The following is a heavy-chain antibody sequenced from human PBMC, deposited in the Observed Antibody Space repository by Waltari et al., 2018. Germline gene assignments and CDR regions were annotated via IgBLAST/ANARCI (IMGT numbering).Heavy chain of an antibody. D-gene: IGHD5-12*01. CDR2: VSYSGTT. V-gene: IGHV4-39*01. CDR1: GVSITSNTPL. J-gene: IGHJ3*01. CDR3: ATYIGASVGTAAFDV. Sequence: QLQLQESGPRLVRPSEPLSLICRGPGVSITSNTPLWAWIRQSPGQGLEWIGTVSYSGTTYISPSLKSRVSVSRDTSKNQVSLILGSVTAADMAVYYCATYIGASVGTAAFDVWGQGTMVTVSS.